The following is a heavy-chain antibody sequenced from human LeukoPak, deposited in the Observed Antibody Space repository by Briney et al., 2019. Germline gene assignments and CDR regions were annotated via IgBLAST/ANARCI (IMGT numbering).Heavy chain of an antibody. Sequence: SVKVSCKASGGTFSSYAISWVRQAPGQGLEWMGGIIPIFGTANYAQKFQGRVTITADESASTAYMELSSLRSEDTAVYYCAGAAAADLRFGWFDPWGQGTLVTASS. V-gene: IGHV1-69*13. J-gene: IGHJ5*02. CDR1: GGTFSSYA. CDR2: IIPIFGTA. D-gene: IGHD6-13*01. CDR3: AGAAAADLRFGWFDP.